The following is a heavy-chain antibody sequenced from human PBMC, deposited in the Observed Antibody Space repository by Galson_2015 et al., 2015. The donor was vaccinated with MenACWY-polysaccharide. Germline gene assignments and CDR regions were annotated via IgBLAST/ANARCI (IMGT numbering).Heavy chain of an antibody. CDR1: GFTFNKFY. V-gene: IGHV3-23*01. D-gene: IGHD3/OR15-3a*01. CDR2: LSGPGDAT. J-gene: IGHJ6*02. Sequence: LRLSCAASGFTFNKFYMAWVRQAPGKGPEWVSALSGPGDATFYADSVRGRFTISRDNSQNALYLHMSSLRVDDTAVYFCAKDLHWYGMDVWGHGTTVTVS. CDR3: AKDLHWYGMDV.